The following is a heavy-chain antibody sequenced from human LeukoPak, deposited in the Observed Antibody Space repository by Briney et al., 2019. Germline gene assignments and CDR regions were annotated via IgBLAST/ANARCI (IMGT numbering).Heavy chain of an antibody. CDR1: GGSFSGYY. D-gene: IGHD6-19*01. Sequence: SETLSLTCAVYGGSFSGYYWSWIRQPPGKGLEWIGEINHSGSTNYNPSLKSRVTISVDTSKNQFSLKLSSVTAADTAVYYCASYVRTWVAGISVDYWGQGTLVTVSS. CDR2: INHSGST. J-gene: IGHJ4*02. V-gene: IGHV4-34*01. CDR3: ASYVRTWVAGISVDY.